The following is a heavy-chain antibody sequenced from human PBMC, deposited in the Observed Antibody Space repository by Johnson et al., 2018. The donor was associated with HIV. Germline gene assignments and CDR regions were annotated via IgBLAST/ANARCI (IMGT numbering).Heavy chain of an antibody. Sequence: QVQLVESGGGLVKPGGSLRLSCAASGFTFSDYYMSWIRQAPGKGLEWVSYISSSGSTIYYAASVKGRFTVSRDISNNTIFLHMNRLRADDTAVYYCARGDSGDYAGAFDVWGQGTMVTVSS. D-gene: IGHD4-17*01. CDR2: ISSSGSTI. CDR1: GFTFSDYY. CDR3: ARGDSGDYAGAFDV. V-gene: IGHV3-11*04. J-gene: IGHJ3*01.